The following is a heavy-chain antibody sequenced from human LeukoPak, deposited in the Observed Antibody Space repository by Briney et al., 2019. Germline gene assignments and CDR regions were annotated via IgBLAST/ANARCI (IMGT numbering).Heavy chain of an antibody. CDR3: AKDDAWGRYKD. J-gene: IGHJ1*01. CDR1: GFTFSDSY. V-gene: IGHV3-11*01. Sequence: GGSLRLSCAASGFTFSDSYMSWIRQAPGKGLEWVSYISSSGSTIYYADSVKGRFTISRDNAKNSLYLQMNSLRGDDTAVYYCAKDDAWGRYKDWGQGTLVTVSS. D-gene: IGHD3-16*01. CDR2: ISSSGSTI.